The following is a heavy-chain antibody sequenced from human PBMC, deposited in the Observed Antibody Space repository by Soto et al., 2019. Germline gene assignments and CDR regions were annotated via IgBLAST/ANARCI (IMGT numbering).Heavy chain of an antibody. Sequence: SETLSLTWIVSGGSISRGGYCWSWLRQHPGKGLEWIGYIYYSGSSYYNPSRKSRVTTSVDTSKNQFALKLSSVTAADTAVYYCARYGRKPESGGMDVRSQRTTDTVSS. CDR1: GGSISRGGYC. CDR3: ARYGRKPESGGMDV. J-gene: IGHJ6*02. V-gene: IGHV4-31*02. CDR2: IYYSGSS. D-gene: IGHD3-3*01.